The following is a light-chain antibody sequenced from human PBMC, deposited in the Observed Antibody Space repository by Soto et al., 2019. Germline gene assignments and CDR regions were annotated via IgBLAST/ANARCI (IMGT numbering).Light chain of an antibody. V-gene: IGKV2-28*01. Sequence: DIVMTQSPLSLPVTPGEPASISCRSSQSLLHSNGYNYLDWYLQKPGQSPQLLIYLGSNRASGVPDRFSGSGSGTDFTLKISRVEAEDVGVYYCMQALQTLTVGGGTKVDSK. CDR1: QSLLHSNGYNY. CDR2: LGS. J-gene: IGKJ4*01. CDR3: MQALQTLT.